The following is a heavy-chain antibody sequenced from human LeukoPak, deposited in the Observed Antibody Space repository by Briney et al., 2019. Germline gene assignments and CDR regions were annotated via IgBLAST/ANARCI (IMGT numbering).Heavy chain of an antibody. CDR3: ARLPAEGAFDY. V-gene: IGHV4-39*07. Sequence: SETLSLTCTVSGGSISSSSYYWGWIRQPPGKGLEWIGSIYYSGSTYYNPSLKSRVTISVDTSKNQFSLKLSSVTAADTAVYYCARLPAEGAFDYWGQGTLVTVSS. D-gene: IGHD1-14*01. J-gene: IGHJ4*02. CDR2: IYYSGST. CDR1: GGSISSSSYY.